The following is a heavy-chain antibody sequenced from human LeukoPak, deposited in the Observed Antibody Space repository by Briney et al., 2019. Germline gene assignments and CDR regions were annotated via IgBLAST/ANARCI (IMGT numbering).Heavy chain of an antibody. D-gene: IGHD2-21*01. Sequence: GGSLRLSCAASGFTFSSYSMYWVRQAPGKGLEWVSSISSSSSYIYYADSVKGRFTISRDNAKNSLYLQMNSLRAVDTAVYYCARGQYCGGDCFHFDYWGQGTLVTVSS. V-gene: IGHV3-21*01. CDR1: GFTFSSYS. CDR2: ISSSSSYI. CDR3: ARGQYCGGDCFHFDY. J-gene: IGHJ4*02.